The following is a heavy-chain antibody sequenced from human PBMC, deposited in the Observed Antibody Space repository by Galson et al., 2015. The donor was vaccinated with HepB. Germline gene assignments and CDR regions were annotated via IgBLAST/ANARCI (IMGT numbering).Heavy chain of an antibody. J-gene: IGHJ4*02. Sequence: SLRLSCAASGFTFKTYWMHWVRQVPGKGLVWVSRINSDGRTTNYADSVKGRFTISRDNARNTLYLQMDSLRVEDTAVYYCTRGAVWGSYSVGEDYRGQGTLVTVSS. D-gene: IGHD3-16*01. CDR3: TRGAVWGSYSVGEDY. V-gene: IGHV3-74*01. CDR2: INSDGRTT. CDR1: GFTFKTYW.